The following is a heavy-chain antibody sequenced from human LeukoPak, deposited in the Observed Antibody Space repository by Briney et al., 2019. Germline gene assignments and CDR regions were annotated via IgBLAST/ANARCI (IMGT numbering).Heavy chain of an antibody. Sequence: GGSLRLSCAASGFTVSSNYMSWVRQAPGKGLEWVSVIYSGGSTYYADSVKGRFTISRDNSKNTLYLQMNSLRAEDTAVYYCAKEIVAAALFDYWGQGALVTVSS. J-gene: IGHJ4*02. CDR1: GFTVSSNY. D-gene: IGHD6-13*01. V-gene: IGHV3-53*01. CDR3: AKEIVAAALFDY. CDR2: IYSGGST.